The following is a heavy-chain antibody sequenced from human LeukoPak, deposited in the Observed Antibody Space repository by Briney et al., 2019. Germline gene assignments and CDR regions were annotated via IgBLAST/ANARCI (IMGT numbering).Heavy chain of an antibody. J-gene: IGHJ4*02. CDR1: GYTFTGYY. CDR2: INPNNGGT. D-gene: IGHD4-17*01. V-gene: IGHV1-2*02. CDR3: ASRSSTVAKFPFHY. Sequence: SVKVSCKASGYTFTGYYIHWVRQAPGQGLEWMGWINPNNGGTNYARGFQGRVTMTRDTSISTAYMELTGLTSDDTAVYYCASRSSTVAKFPFHYWGQGTLVTVSS.